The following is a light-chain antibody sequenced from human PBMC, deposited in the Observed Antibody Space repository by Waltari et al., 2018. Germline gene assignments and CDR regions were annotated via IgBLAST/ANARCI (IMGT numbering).Light chain of an antibody. CDR2: AAS. CDR3: QQSSYISYT. J-gene: IGKJ2*01. V-gene: IGKV1-39*01. Sequence: DIQMTQSPTSLSASVGDTVTITCRASQTTTNYLNWYQQRAGKAPKLLIYAASTLQSGVPSRFSGSGYGTDFTLTISSLQPEDSATYYCQQSSYISYTFGQGTILQIK. CDR1: QTTTNY.